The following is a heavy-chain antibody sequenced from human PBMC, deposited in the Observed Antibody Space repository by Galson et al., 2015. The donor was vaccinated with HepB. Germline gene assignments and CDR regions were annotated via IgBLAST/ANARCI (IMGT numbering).Heavy chain of an antibody. D-gene: IGHD6-13*01. V-gene: IGHV3-21*01. CDR3: AREVYSSSPFVFDY. CDR1: GFTFSSYS. Sequence: SLRLSCAASGFTFSSYSMTWVRQAPGKGLEWVSSISSSSSYIYYADSVKGRFTISRDNAKNSLFLQMNSLRAEDTAVYYCAREVYSSSPFVFDYWGQGTLVTVSS. CDR2: ISSSSSYI. J-gene: IGHJ4*02.